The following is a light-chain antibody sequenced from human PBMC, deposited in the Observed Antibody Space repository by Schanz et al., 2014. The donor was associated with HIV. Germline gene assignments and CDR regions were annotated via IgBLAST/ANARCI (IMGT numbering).Light chain of an antibody. CDR2: SAT. CDR3: QQYNDWPPWT. V-gene: IGKV3-15*01. Sequence: VMTQSPATLSVSPGERATLFCRASQNVNSNLPWYQQKPGQAPRLLIHSATTRATGIPARISGSGSGTEFTLTINSLQSEDFAVYYCQQYNDWPPWTFGQGTKVEIK. J-gene: IGKJ1*01. CDR1: QNVNSN.